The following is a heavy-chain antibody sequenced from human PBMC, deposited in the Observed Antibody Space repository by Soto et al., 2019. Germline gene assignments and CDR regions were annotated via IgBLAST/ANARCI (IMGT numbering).Heavy chain of an antibody. V-gene: IGHV4-4*07. CDR1: GGSITDYS. Sequence: QVQLQESGPGLVKPSETLSLTCTDSGGSITDYSWVWIRQPAGKGLGWIGRIFSSGSTNYNPSLKGRITMSLDTSKNQFSLKLNSATATDTAVYFCARDQGVVVTADNWFDPWGQGILVTVSS. J-gene: IGHJ5*02. D-gene: IGHD2-21*02. CDR2: IFSSGST. CDR3: ARDQGVVVTADNWFDP.